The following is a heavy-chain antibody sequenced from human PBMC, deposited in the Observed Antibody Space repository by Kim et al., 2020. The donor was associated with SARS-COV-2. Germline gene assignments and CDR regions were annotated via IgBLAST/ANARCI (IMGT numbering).Heavy chain of an antibody. CDR2: N. V-gene: IGHV6-1*01. CDR3: ARIAVAGTFDY. J-gene: IGHJ4*02. D-gene: IGHD6-19*01. Sequence: NDYAVSVKSRKTINPDASKNQFSLQLNSVTPEDTAVYYCARIAVAGTFDYWGQGTLVTVSS.